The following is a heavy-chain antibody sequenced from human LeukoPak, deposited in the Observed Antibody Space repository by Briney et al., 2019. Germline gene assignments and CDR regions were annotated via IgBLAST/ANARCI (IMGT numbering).Heavy chain of an antibody. D-gene: IGHD1-26*01. CDR3: ARFKGGTGFDY. CDR1: GGSISTTDFD. CDR2: ISSSGKS. Sequence: SETLSLTCAVSGGSISTTDFDWAWIRQPPGQGLEWIATISSSGKSYYNPYLMSRVTISVDTSKNQFSLDVTSVTAAGTGLFYCARFKGGTGFDYWGRGILVIVS. V-gene: IGHV4-39*01. J-gene: IGHJ4*02.